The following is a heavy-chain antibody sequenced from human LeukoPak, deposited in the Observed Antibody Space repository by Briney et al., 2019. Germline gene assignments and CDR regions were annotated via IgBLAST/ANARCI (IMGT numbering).Heavy chain of an antibody. CDR2: IASDGNNR. Sequence: GGSLRLSCAASGFTFSSYWMNWVRQVPGKGLVWVSRIASDGNNRDYADSVKGRFTISRDNAKNTLYLQMNSLRVEDTAVCYCARGRPHGNDYWGQGTLVTVSS. D-gene: IGHD4-23*01. CDR1: GFTFSSYW. J-gene: IGHJ4*02. V-gene: IGHV3-74*01. CDR3: ARGRPHGNDY.